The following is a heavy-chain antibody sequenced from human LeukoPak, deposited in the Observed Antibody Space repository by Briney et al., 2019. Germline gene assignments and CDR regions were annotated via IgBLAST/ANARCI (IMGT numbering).Heavy chain of an antibody. J-gene: IGHJ3*02. V-gene: IGHV3-7*01. Sequence: GGSLRLSCAASGFTFSSYRMSWVRQAPGKGLEWVANIKQDGSEKYYVDSVKGRFTISRDNAKNSLYLQMNSLRAEDTAVYYCARFPTYYYGSGALGDAFDIWGQGTMVAVSS. CDR1: GFTFSSYR. CDR2: IKQDGSEK. CDR3: ARFPTYYYGSGALGDAFDI. D-gene: IGHD3-10*01.